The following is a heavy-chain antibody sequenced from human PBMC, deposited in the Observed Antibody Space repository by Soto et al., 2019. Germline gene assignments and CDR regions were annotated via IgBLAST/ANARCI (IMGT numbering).Heavy chain of an antibody. Sequence: EVQLVESGGGLVQPGGSLRLSCAASGITFRSNWMHWVRQDPGKGLVWVSRINTDGSSTSYADSVKGRFTISRDNAKNTLYLQMNSLRAEDTAVYYCTRDSFDGIYYSGMDVWGQGTTVTVSS. CDR2: INTDGSST. J-gene: IGHJ6*02. CDR1: GITFRSNW. V-gene: IGHV3-74*01. CDR3: TRDSFDGIYYSGMDV. D-gene: IGHD3-9*01.